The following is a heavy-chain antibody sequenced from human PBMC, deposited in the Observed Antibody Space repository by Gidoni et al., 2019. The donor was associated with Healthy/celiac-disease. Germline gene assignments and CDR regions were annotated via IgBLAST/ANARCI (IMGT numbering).Heavy chain of an antibody. CDR1: GGSISSSSYY. D-gene: IGHD5-12*01. V-gene: IGHV4-39*01. J-gene: IGHJ4*02. CDR2: IYYSGST. Sequence: QLQLQESGPGLVKPSETLSLTCTVSGGSISSSSYYWGWIRQPPGKGLEWIGSIYYSGSTYYNPSLKSRVTISVDTSKNQFSLKLSSVTAADTAVYYCARLSGGTKRISRTKRGYSGSDVDYWGQGTLVTVSS. CDR3: ARLSGGTKRISRTKRGYSGSDVDY.